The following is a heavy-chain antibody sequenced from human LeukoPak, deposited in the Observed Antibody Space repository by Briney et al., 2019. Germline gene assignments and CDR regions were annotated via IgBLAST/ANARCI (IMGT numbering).Heavy chain of an antibody. D-gene: IGHD2-15*01. V-gene: IGHV3-30-3*02. J-gene: IGHJ4*02. CDR2: ISYDGSNK. CDR1: GFTFSSYA. CDR3: AKTPRYCSGGRCHGGYFDY. Sequence: GRSLRLSCAASGFTFSSYAMHWVRQAPGKGLEWVAVISYDGSNKYYADSVKGRFTISRDNSKNTLSLQMNSLRAEDTAVYYCAKTPRYCSGGRCHGGYFDYWGQGTPVTVSS.